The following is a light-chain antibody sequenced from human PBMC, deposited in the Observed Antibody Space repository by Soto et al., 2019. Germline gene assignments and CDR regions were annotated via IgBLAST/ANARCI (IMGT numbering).Light chain of an antibody. CDR1: QSISTW. CDR2: EAS. J-gene: IGKJ5*01. CDR3: QQYNDSFPYT. Sequence: DIQMTQSPSTLSASLGDRVTITCRVSQSISTWLAWYQQKPGTAPKLLIYEASTLESGVPSRFSGSRSGTEFTLTVSSLQPDDFATYYCQQYNDSFPYTFGQGTRLET. V-gene: IGKV1-5*03.